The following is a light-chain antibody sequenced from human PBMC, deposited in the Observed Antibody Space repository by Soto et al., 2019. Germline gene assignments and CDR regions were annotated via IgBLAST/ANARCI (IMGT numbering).Light chain of an antibody. CDR2: DVS. CDR3: SSYTSSSGDYV. CDR1: SSDVGGYNY. V-gene: IGLV2-14*01. Sequence: QSALTQPASVSGSPGQSITISCTGTSSDVGGYNYVSWYQQHPGKAPKLMIYDVSNRPSGVSNRFSGSKSGNTASLTISGLQAEDEADYYCSSYTSSSGDYVFGTGTKVTV. J-gene: IGLJ1*01.